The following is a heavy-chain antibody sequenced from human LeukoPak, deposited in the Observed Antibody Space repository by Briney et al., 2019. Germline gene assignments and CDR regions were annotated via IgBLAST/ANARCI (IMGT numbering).Heavy chain of an antibody. J-gene: IGHJ4*02. V-gene: IGHV1-18*01. CDR2: ISAYNGNT. CDR3: ARNYDSSGYYEDDY. Sequence: ASVKVSCKASGYTFISYGISWVRQAPGQGLEWMGWISAYNGNTNYAQKLQGRVTMTTDTSTSTAYMELRSLRSDDTAVYYCARNYDSSGYYEDDYWGQGTLVTVSS. D-gene: IGHD3-22*01. CDR1: GYTFISYG.